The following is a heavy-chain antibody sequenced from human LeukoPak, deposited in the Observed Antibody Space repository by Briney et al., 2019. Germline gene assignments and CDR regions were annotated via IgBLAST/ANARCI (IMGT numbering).Heavy chain of an antibody. CDR2: IKSDGSST. J-gene: IGHJ5*02. CDR1: GFTFSIYS. CDR3: AKSDWFDP. V-gene: IGHV3-74*01. Sequence: HTGGSLRLSCAASGFTFSIYSMHRVRQAPGKGLVWVSRIKSDGSSTSYADSVKGRFTISRDNAKNTLYLQMDSLRVEDTAVYYCAKSDWFDPWGQGTLVTVSS.